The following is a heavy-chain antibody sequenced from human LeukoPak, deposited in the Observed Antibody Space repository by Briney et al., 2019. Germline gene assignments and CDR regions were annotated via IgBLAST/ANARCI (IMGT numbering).Heavy chain of an antibody. D-gene: IGHD1-14*01. CDR1: GGTFSSYA. J-gene: IGHJ4*02. CDR3: ARLLNPNDY. Sequence: SVKVSCKASGGTFSSYAISWVRQAPGQGLEWMGRIIPIFGIANYAQKFRGRVTITADKSTSTAYMELSSLRSEDTAVYYCARLLNPNDYWGQGTLVTVSS. V-gene: IGHV1-69*04. CDR2: IIPIFGIA.